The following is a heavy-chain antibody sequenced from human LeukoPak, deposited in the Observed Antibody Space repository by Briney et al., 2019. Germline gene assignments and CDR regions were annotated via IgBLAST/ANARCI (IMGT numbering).Heavy chain of an antibody. CDR2: IYWNDDK. CDR3: ARPLIIAAGTLYFDY. Sequence: SGPTLVKPTQTLTLTCTFSGFSLSTSGVGVGWIRQPPGKALEWLALIYWNDDKRYSPSLKSRLTITKDTSKNQVVLTMTNMDPVDTATYYCARPLIIAAGTLYFDYWGQGTLVTVSS. CDR1: GFSLSTSGVG. J-gene: IGHJ4*02. D-gene: IGHD6-13*01. V-gene: IGHV2-5*01.